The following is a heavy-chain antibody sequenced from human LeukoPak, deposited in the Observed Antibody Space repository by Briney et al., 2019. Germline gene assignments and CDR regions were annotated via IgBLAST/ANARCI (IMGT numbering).Heavy chain of an antibody. CDR1: GYTFTSYY. CDR3: ARVGGSNYYFDY. V-gene: IGHV1-46*01. Sequence: ASVTVSCKASGYTFTSYYMHWVRQAPGQGLEWMGIINPSGGSTSYARKFQGRVTMTRDMSTSTVYMELSSLRSEDTAVYYCARVGGSNYYFDYWGQGTLVTVSS. CDR2: INPSGGST. J-gene: IGHJ4*02. D-gene: IGHD1-26*01.